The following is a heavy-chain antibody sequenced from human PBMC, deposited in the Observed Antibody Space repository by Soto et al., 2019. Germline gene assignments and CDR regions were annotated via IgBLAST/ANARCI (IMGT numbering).Heavy chain of an antibody. CDR2: ITSTDSAI. J-gene: IGHJ6*02. D-gene: IGHD2-2*01. CDR3: ARLNQYYYYGLDV. CDR1: GFTFSDYY. V-gene: IGHV3-11*01. Sequence: QVQLVESGGGLVKPEGSLRLSCAASGFTFSDYYMNWIRQAPGKGLEWVSYITSTDSAIYYADSVKGRFTVSRDNAKSSLYRQMNSLRAEDTAVYYCARLNQYYYYGLDVWGQGTTVTVSS.